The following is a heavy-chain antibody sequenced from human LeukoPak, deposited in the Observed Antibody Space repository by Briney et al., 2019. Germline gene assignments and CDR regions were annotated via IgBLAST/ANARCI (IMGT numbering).Heavy chain of an antibody. D-gene: IGHD3-3*01. CDR1: GFTFSDYY. Sequence: PGGSLRLSCAASGFTFSDYYMSWIRQAPGKGLEWVSYISSSGSTIYYADSVKGRFTISRDNAKNSLYLQMNSLRAEDTALYYCARDYFAGDYDFWSGSYFDYWGQGTLVTVSS. CDR3: ARDYFAGDYDFWSGSYFDY. J-gene: IGHJ4*02. V-gene: IGHV3-11*01. CDR2: ISSSGSTI.